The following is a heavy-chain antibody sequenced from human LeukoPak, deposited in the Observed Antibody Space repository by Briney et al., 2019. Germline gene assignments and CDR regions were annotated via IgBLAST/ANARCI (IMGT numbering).Heavy chain of an antibody. CDR1: GFTFSDYY. Sequence: GGSLRLSCAASGFTFSDYYMSWIRQAPGKGLEWVSYISSSSSYTNYADSVKGRFTISRDNAKNSLYLQMNGLRAEDTAVYYCARDGGYSGYDFDYWGQGTLVTVSS. J-gene: IGHJ4*02. V-gene: IGHV3-11*06. D-gene: IGHD5-12*01. CDR3: ARDGGYSGYDFDY. CDR2: ISSSSSYT.